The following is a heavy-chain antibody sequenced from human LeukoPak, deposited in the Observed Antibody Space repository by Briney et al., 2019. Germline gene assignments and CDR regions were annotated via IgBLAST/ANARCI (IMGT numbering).Heavy chain of an antibody. J-gene: IGHJ4*02. V-gene: IGHV4-39*07. CDR2: IYFSGSP. CDR3: AGGSRDGYNSAGNY. D-gene: IGHD5-24*01. Sequence: SETLSLTCTVSGGYITSSSYYWGWIRQPPGKGLEWIGSIYFSGSPYHNPSLKSRVTISVDTSKNQFSLKLSSVTAADTAVYYCAGGSRDGYNSAGNYWGQGTLVTVSS. CDR1: GGYITSSSYY.